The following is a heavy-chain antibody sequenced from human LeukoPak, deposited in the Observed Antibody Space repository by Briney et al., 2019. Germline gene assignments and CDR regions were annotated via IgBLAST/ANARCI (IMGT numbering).Heavy chain of an antibody. Sequence: PSETLSLTCTVSGDSINSYYWSWIRQPPGKGLEWIGYIYYSGSTKYNPSLKSRVTISVDTSKNQFSLKLSSVTAADTAVYYCAKRYCSSTTCYDDRGAFDYWGQGTLVTVSS. CDR3: AKRYCSSTTCYDDRGAFDY. CDR2: IYYSGST. CDR1: GDSINSYY. V-gene: IGHV4-59*08. J-gene: IGHJ4*02. D-gene: IGHD2-2*01.